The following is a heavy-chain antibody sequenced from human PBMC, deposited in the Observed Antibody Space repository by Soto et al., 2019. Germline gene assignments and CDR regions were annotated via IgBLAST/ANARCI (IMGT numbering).Heavy chain of an antibody. CDR3: AHKTSWSNTRGSFDY. J-gene: IGHJ4*02. Sequence: QITLKESGPTLVKPTQTLTLTCTFPGFSLSTSGVGVGWISQPPGKALECLALIYCDDDKRYSPSLKSRLTITTDTSKNQVVLTVTNMDPVDTATYYCAHKTSWSNTRGSFDYWGEGTLVTVSS. CDR2: IYCDDDK. D-gene: IGHD1-26*01. V-gene: IGHV2-5*02. CDR1: GFSLSTSGVG.